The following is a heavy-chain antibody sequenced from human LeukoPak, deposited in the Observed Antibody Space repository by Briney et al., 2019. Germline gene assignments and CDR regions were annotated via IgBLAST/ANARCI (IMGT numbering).Heavy chain of an antibody. D-gene: IGHD3-10*01. CDR1: GFSFHYYA. V-gene: IGHV3-30-3*01. CDR3: ARPIDNGSGSYYFPY. CDR2: ISYDGTNE. Sequence: GGSLRLSCAASGFSFHYYAMHWVRQAPGKGLEWVAVISYDGTNEYYADSVKGRLTISRDNSKNTLYMQMNSLRPEDTAVYHCARPIDNGSGSYYFPYWGQGTLVTVSS. J-gene: IGHJ4*02.